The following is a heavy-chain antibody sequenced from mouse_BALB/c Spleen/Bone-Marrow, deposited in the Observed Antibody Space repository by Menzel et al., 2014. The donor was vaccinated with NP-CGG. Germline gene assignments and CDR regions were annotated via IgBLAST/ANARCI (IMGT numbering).Heavy chain of an antibody. D-gene: IGHD1-1*01. CDR1: GYTFTSFY. CDR2: ISPGNVNS. Sequence: VQLQQSGAELVKPGASVRISCKASGYTFTSFYLPWVRLLSGQLLAFLGWISPGNVNSKYNENFKGKATLTADKSSSTAYMHFRSLTSEDSAVYFCSRWGTTVVDAMDYWGQGASVTVSS. CDR3: SRWGTTVVDAMDY. J-gene: IGHJ4*01. V-gene: IGHV1S56*01.